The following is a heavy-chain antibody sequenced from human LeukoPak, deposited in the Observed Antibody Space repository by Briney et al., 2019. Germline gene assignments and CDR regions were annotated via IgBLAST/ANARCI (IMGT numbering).Heavy chain of an antibody. CDR1: GYTLKEIS. J-gene: IGHJ5*02. CDR2: IHPEDAET. CDR3: ATDALTHSSGWYGWFDP. D-gene: IGHD6-19*01. V-gene: IGHV1-24*01. Sequence: ASVTVSCTVSGYTLKEISIHWVRQAPGKGLEWMGGIHPEDAETIYAQNFQGRVTMTADTSTDTAYMELSSLRSEDTAVYYCATDALTHSSGWYGWFDPWGQGTLVTVSS.